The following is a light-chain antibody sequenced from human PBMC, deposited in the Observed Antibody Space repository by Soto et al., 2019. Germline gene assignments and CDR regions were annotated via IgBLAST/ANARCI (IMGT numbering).Light chain of an antibody. V-gene: IGLV2-23*01. CDR2: EGS. J-gene: IGLJ3*02. CDR1: SSDLGSYNF. CDR3: CSYAGSSTWV. Sequence: QSVLTQPASVSGSPGQSITISCTGTSSDLGSYNFVSWYQQHPGKAPKLMIYEGSKRPSGVSNRFSGSKSGNTASLTISGLQAEDEADYCCCSYAGSSTWVFGGGTKLTVL.